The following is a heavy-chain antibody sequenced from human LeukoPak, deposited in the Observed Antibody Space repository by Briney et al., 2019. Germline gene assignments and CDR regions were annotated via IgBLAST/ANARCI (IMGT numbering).Heavy chain of an antibody. Sequence: GASVKVSCKASGYTFTGYYMHWVRQAPGQGLEWMGWSDPKSGATKYEHFQGRVTMPRDTSIRTASMILNRMRCDDTAVHYCTEKYYDYVWGGEPYYYYYMDVWGKGTTVTVSS. CDR1: GYTFTGYY. CDR2: SDPKSGAT. D-gene: IGHD3-16*01. CDR3: TEKYYDYVWGGEPYYYYYMDV. V-gene: IGHV1-2*02. J-gene: IGHJ6*03.